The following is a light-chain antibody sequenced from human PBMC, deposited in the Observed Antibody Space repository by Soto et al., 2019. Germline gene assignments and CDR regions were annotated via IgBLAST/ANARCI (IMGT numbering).Light chain of an antibody. CDR3: QQYNNWPRT. Sequence: IVLTQSPATLSVSPGDRATLSCRASQSISANLAWYQQKPGQTPRLLIYGASTRASGVPAKFSGSGSGTEFTLTISSLQSEDFAVYYCQQYNNWPRTFGQGTKV. CDR2: GAS. J-gene: IGKJ1*01. CDR1: QSISAN. V-gene: IGKV3-15*01.